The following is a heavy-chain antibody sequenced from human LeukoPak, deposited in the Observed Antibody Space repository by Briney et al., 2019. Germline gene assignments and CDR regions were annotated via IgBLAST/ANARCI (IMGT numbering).Heavy chain of an antibody. CDR1: GGSISGYY. D-gene: IGHD6-19*01. CDR3: ARLASSGWSHCDY. CDR2: IYYSGST. J-gene: IGHJ4*02. V-gene: IGHV4-59*08. Sequence: SETLSLTCTVSGGSISGYYWSWIRQPPGKGPEWIGYIYYSGSTNYNPSLKSRVTISVDTSTNQFSLKMNSVTAADTAVYYCARLASSGWSHCDYWGQGTLVTVSS.